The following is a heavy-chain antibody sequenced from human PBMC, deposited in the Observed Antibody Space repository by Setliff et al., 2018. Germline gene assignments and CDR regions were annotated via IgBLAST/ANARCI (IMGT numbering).Heavy chain of an antibody. V-gene: IGHV3-13*01. D-gene: IGHD2-8*01. CDR2: IGSAGDT. CDR1: GFTLSMYD. Sequence: PGGSLRLSCAASGFTLSMYDVHWVRQATGEGLEWVAGIGSAGDTNYAASLKGWFTISRENGKKPLSLQMSSLRVGDAAVYYCVRNRWKVMVYKGDDALDLWGQGTMVTVSS. CDR3: VRNRWKVMVYKGDDALDL. J-gene: IGHJ3*01.